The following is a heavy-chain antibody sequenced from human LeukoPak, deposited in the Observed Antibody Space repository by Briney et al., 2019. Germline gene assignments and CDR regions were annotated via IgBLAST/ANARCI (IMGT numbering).Heavy chain of an antibody. J-gene: IGHJ3*02. CDR1: GFTFSSDA. CDR2: ISGRGGRT. CDR3: AKADRIRAFDI. D-gene: IGHD1-14*01. Sequence: GGSLRLSCAASGFTFSSDAMSWGRQAPGEGVEGGSDISGRGGRTYYADSVRGGVTISRDNSKNTLYLQMDSLRAEDTAVYYCAKADRIRAFDIWGQGTMVTVSS. V-gene: IGHV3-23*01.